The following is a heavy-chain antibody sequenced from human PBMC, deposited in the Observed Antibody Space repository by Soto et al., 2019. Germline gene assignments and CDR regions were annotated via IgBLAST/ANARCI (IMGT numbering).Heavy chain of an antibody. D-gene: IGHD2-2*01. Sequence: SETLSLTCSVSGGSISSGDYYWSWIRQPPGKGLEWIGYIYYSGSTYYNPSLKSRVTISVDTSKNQFSLKLSSVTAADTAVYYCARAPYCSSTSCYDGAAEDAFDIWGQGTMVTVSS. CDR1: GGSISSGDYY. CDR2: IYYSGST. CDR3: ARAPYCSSTSCYDGAAEDAFDI. J-gene: IGHJ3*02. V-gene: IGHV4-30-4*01.